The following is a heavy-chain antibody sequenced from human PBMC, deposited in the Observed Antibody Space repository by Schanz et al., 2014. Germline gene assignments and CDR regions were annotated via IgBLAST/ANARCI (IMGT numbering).Heavy chain of an antibody. CDR3: AKSLESCPGGRCSRGYFDY. V-gene: IGHV3-23*01. J-gene: IGHJ4*02. CDR1: GLTFTNYA. Sequence: DVQLLESGGGLVQLGGSRRLSCAASGLTFTNYAMSWVRRAPGKGLEWVSLISDSGDTAYYADSVKGRFTISRDNFKGALYLQMSSLRAEDTAVYYCAKSLESCPGGRCSRGYFDYWGQGTLVTVSS. D-gene: IGHD2-8*02. CDR2: ISDSGDTA.